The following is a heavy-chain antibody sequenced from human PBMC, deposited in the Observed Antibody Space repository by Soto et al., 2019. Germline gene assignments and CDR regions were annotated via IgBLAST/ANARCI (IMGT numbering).Heavy chain of an antibody. J-gene: IGHJ4*02. Sequence: GGSLRLSCAASGFTVSSNHMSWVRQAPGKGLEWVSVIYSGGSTSYADSVKGRFTISRDNSKTTVYLQMNSLRAEDTAVYYCARGTGSNSGPLNWGQGTLVTVSS. CDR3: ARGTGSNSGPLN. CDR2: IYSGGST. V-gene: IGHV3-53*01. D-gene: IGHD5-12*01. CDR1: GFTVSSNH.